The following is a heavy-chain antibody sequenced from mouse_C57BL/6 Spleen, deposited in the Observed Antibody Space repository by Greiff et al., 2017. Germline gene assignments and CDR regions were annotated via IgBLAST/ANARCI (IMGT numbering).Heavy chain of an antibody. CDR3: AKKLTTVVAPYYAMDY. CDR1: GFSLTSYG. CDR2: IWRGGST. Sequence: QVHVKQSGPGLVQPSQSLSITCTVSGFSLTSYGVHWVRQSPGKGLEWLGVIWRGGSTDYNAAFMSRLSITKDNSKSQVFFKMNSLQADDTAIYYCAKKLTTVVAPYYAMDYWGQGTSVTVSS. J-gene: IGHJ4*01. D-gene: IGHD1-1*01. V-gene: IGHV2-5*01.